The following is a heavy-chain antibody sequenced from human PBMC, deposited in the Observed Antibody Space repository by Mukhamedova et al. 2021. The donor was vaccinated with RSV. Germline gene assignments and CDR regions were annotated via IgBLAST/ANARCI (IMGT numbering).Heavy chain of an antibody. D-gene: IGHD3-9*01. V-gene: IGHV4-34*01. CDR2: SGST. CDR3: ARRLPANYDILTGYCVFDY. Sequence: SGSTNYNPSLKSRVTXXXDTSNXXFSXKXSSVTAADTAVXYCARRLPANYDILTGYCVFDYWGHGTLVTVSS. J-gene: IGHJ4*01.